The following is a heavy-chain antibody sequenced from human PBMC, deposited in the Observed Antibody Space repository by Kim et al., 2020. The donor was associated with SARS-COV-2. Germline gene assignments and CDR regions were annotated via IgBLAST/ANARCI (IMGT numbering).Heavy chain of an antibody. Sequence: YYTEPVQGRLTISRDNSKNPLYLQMNSLRAEDTAVYYCASTYYYGSGFDPWGQGTLVTVSS. D-gene: IGHD3-10*01. J-gene: IGHJ5*02. V-gene: IGHV3-23*01. CDR3: ASTYYYGSGFDP.